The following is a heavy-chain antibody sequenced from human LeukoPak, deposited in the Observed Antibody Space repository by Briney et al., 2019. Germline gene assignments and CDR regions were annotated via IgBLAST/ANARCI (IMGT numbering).Heavy chain of an antibody. CDR2: TYYMSKWYN. V-gene: IGHV6-1*01. CDR1: GDSVSSNRAT. J-gene: IGHJ3*02. Sequence: SQTLSLTCAISGDSVSSNRATWNWIRQSPSRGLEWLGRTYYMSKWYNDYAVSMKSRISINSDTSKNQFSLQLNSVTPEDTAVYFCARDQSWTTGFDIWGQGTMVTVSS. D-gene: IGHD2-8*02. CDR3: ARDQSWTTGFDI.